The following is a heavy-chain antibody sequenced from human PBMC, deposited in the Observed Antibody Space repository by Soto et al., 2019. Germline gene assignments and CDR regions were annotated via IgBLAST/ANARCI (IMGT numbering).Heavy chain of an antibody. V-gene: IGHV1-58*01. CDR3: AASPFGITGTTKPYYYYGMDV. Sequence: SVKVSCKASGFTFTSSAVQWVRQARGQRLEWIGWIVVGSGNTNYAQKFQERVTITRDMSTSTAYMELSSLRSEDTAVYYCAASPFGITGTTKPYYYYGMDVWGQGTTVTVS. CDR1: GFTFTSSA. D-gene: IGHD1-7*01. J-gene: IGHJ6*02. CDR2: IVVGSGNT.